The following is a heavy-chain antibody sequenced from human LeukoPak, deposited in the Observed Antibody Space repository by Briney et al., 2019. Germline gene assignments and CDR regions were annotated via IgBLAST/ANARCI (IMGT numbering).Heavy chain of an antibody. CDR3: ARAYDFWSRHLDY. J-gene: IGHJ4*02. CDR2: IYPGDSDT. V-gene: IGHV5-51*01. D-gene: IGHD3-3*01. Sequence: GESLKISCKGSGYSFTSYWIGWVRQMPGKGLEWMGIIYPGDSDTRYSPSFQGQVTISADKSISAAYLQWSSLKASDTAMYYCARAYDFWSRHLDYWGQGTLVTVSS. CDR1: GYSFTSYW.